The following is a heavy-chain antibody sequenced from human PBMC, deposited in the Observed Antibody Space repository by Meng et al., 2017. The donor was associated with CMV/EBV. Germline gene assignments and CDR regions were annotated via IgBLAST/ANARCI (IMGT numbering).Heavy chain of an antibody. J-gene: IGHJ4*02. Sequence: KLSCAASGFTFSGSAMNWVRQASGKGLEWVGRIRSKANSYATAYAASVKGRFTISRDDSKNTAYLQMNSLKTEDTAVYYCASSSGDYWGQGTLVNVSS. CDR2: IRSKANSYAT. CDR1: GFTFSGSA. V-gene: IGHV3-73*01. D-gene: IGHD6-6*01. CDR3: ASSSGDY.